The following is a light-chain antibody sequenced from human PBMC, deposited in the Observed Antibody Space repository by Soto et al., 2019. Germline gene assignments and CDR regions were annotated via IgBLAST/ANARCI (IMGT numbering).Light chain of an antibody. CDR1: QSISNY. V-gene: IGKV1-39*01. CDR2: DAS. J-gene: IGKJ2*01. CDR3: LQSYSTPYT. Sequence: DIQMTQSPNSLSASEGDRVTITCRASQSISNYLSWYQQKPGEAPKLLIFDASNLHSGDPSRFTGSGSGTDFTLTISRLQPEDFATYFCLQSYSTPYTFSQGTKLEIK.